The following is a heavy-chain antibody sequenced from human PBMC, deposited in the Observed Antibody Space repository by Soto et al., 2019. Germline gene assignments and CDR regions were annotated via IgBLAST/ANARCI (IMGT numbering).Heavy chain of an antibody. D-gene: IGHD3-9*01. V-gene: IGHV4-59*08. Sequence: SETLSLTCTVSGGSISSYYWSWIRQPPGKGLEWIGYISYSGSTNYDPSLKGRVTMSVDTSKNQFSLRLSSVTAADTAVYLCARALTGYYNFDYWGQGTLVTVSS. CDR1: GGSISSYY. J-gene: IGHJ4*02. CDR3: ARALTGYYNFDY. CDR2: ISYSGST.